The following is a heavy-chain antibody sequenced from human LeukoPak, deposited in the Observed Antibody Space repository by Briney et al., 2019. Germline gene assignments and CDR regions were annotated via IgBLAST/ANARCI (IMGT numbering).Heavy chain of an antibody. D-gene: IGHD6-13*01. V-gene: IGHV1-3*01. CDR3: AREQQLNWFDP. J-gene: IGHJ5*02. Sequence: ASVKVSCTASGYTFTSYAMHWVRQAPGQRLEWMGWISAGNGNTKYSQKFQGRVTITRDTSASTAYMELSSLRSEDTAVYYCAREQQLNWFDPWGQGTLVTVSS. CDR1: GYTFTSYA. CDR2: ISAGNGNT.